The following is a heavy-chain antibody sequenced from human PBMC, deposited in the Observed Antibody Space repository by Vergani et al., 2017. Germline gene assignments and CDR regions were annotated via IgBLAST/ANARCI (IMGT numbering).Heavy chain of an antibody. Sequence: QVQLQESGPGLVKTSETLSLTCAVSGFSIDNGYYWDWIRQPPGKGLEWIGSIYRTGRTHFNPSLKSRVTISVDTSNNHFSLRLNSLTAADTAVYYCAIRSGIIYDIFSGTHYFFDFWGQGTLVTVSS. V-gene: IGHV4-38-2*01. D-gene: IGHD3-9*01. CDR2: IYRTGRT. J-gene: IGHJ4*02. CDR3: AIRSGIIYDIFSGTHYFFDF. CDR1: GFSIDNGYY.